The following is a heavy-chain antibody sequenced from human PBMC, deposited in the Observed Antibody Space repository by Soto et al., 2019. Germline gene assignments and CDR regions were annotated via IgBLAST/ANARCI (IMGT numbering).Heavy chain of an antibody. CDR3: ARSPGGYYID. CDR1: GFSFSNSW. CDR2: INTDGSST. J-gene: IGHJ3*01. Sequence: GGSLKLSCTDSGFSFSNSWVHWVRQGPGKGLVWVSRINTDGSSTNYADSVKGRFTISRDNAKNTLYLQMNSLRAEDTAVYYCARSPGGYYIDWGQGTMVT. V-gene: IGHV3-74*01. D-gene: IGHD3-9*01.